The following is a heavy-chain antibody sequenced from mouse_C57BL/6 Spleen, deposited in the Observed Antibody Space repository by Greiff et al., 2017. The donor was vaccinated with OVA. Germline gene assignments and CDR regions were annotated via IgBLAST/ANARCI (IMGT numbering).Heavy chain of an antibody. CDR2: IYPSDSET. D-gene: IGHD1-1*01. J-gene: IGHJ4*01. V-gene: IGHV1-61*01. Sequence: VQLQQSGAELVRPGSSVKLSCKASGYTFTSYWMDWVKQRPGQGLEWIGNIYPSDSETHYNQKFKDKATLTVDKSSSTAYMQLSSLTSEDSAVYYCAREPGSSSYYYAMDYWGQGTSVTVSS. CDR3: AREPGSSSYYYAMDY. CDR1: GYTFTSYW.